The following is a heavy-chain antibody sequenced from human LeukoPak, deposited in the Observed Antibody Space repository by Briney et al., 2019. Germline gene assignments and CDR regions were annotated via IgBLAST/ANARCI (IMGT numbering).Heavy chain of an antibody. D-gene: IGHD5-18*01. V-gene: IGHV3-48*03. CDR1: GFTFSSYE. Sequence: GGSLRLSCAASGFTFSSYEMNWVRQAPGKGPEWVSYISSSGSTIYYADSVKGRFTISRDNAKNSLYLQMNSLRAEDTAVYYCARVSRYSYGYEHYYYGMDVWGKGTTVTVSS. CDR2: ISSSGSTI. J-gene: IGHJ6*04. CDR3: ARVSRYSYGYEHYYYGMDV.